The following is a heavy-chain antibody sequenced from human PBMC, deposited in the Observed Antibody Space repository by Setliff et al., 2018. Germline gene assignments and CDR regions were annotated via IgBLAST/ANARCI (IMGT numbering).Heavy chain of an antibody. J-gene: IGHJ6*03. CDR3: AKVPITKVYFYMDV. CDR1: GDSISDISYY. CDR2: IYYSGTA. V-gene: IGHV4-39*01. D-gene: IGHD3-10*01. Sequence: PSETLSLTCTISGDSISDISYYWGFIRQSPGKGPEWIGSIYYSGTAYYNPSLESRVTMFVDTSKNQFSLRLNSVTAADTAVYYCAKVPITKVYFYMDVWGKGTTVTVS.